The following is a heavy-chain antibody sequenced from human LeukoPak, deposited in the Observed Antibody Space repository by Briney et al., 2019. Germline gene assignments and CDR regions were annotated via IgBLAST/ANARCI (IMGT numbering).Heavy chain of an antibody. CDR1: GFTFSNYA. CDR3: VKXXXXAGNSALSXFDP. J-gene: IGHJ5*02. CDR2: ISGTGGFTTST. V-gene: IGHV3-23*01. Sequence: GGSLRLSCAASGFTFSNYAMTWVRQAPGKGLEWVSTISGTGGFTTSTYYADSVKGRFTISIDNSDNKCYLQMNGLRAYDHPVXXXVKXXXXAGNSALSXFDPWGQGTLVTVSS. D-gene: IGHD4-23*01.